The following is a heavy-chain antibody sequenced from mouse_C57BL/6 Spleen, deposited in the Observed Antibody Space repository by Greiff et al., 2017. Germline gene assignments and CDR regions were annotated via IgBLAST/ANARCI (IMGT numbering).Heavy chain of an antibody. V-gene: IGHV14-1*01. CDR1: GFNIKDYY. CDR2: IDPEDGDT. J-gene: IGHJ1*03. CDR3: TTRTTVVAPDV. Sequence: VQLQQSGAELVRPGASVKLSCTASGFNIKDYYMHWVKQRPEQGLEWIGRIDPEDGDTEYAPKFQGKATMTADTSSHTAYLQRSSLTAEDTAVYYRTTRTTVVAPDVWGTGTTVTVSS. D-gene: IGHD1-1*01.